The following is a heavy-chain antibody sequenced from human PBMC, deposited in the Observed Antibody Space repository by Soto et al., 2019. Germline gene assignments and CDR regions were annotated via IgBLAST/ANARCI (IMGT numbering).Heavy chain of an antibody. Sequence: QVQLVQSGAEVKKPGSSVKVSCKASGATFSSYAVSWVRQVPGQGLEWMGGIVPIFATPKYGQKFQDRVTITADEATSTAYLELSSLRSDDTAVIYCARARYGDFVTGFDSWGQGTPVTVSS. CDR3: ARARYGDFVTGFDS. V-gene: IGHV1-69*01. CDR1: GATFSSYA. CDR2: IVPIFATP. D-gene: IGHD4-17*01. J-gene: IGHJ5*01.